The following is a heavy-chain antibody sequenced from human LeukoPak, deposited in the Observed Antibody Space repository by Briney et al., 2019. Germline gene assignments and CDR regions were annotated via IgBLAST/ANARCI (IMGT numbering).Heavy chain of an antibody. Sequence: KSGEPLKISCKGSGYSFTSYWIGWVRQMPGKGLEWMGIIYPGDSDTRYSPSFQGQVTISADKSISTAYLQWSSLKASDTAMYYCARTPQVPAAAHFDYWGQGTLVTVSS. CDR2: IYPGDSDT. CDR1: GYSFTSYW. CDR3: ARTPQVPAAAHFDY. V-gene: IGHV5-51*01. D-gene: IGHD2-2*01. J-gene: IGHJ4*02.